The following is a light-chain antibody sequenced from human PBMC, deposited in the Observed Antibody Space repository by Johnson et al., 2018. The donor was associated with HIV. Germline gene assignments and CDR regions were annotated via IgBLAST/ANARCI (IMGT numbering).Light chain of an antibody. CDR2: RNN. CDR1: SSNIGSNT. J-gene: IGLJ1*01. Sequence: QPVLTQPPSASGTPGQRVTISCSGSSSNIGSNTVNWYQQLPGTAPKLLIYRNNQRPSGVPDRFSGSKSGTSASLAISGLQAEDEADYYCAAWDDSLNGHVVGTGTKVTVL. V-gene: IGLV1-44*01. CDR3: AAWDDSLNGHV.